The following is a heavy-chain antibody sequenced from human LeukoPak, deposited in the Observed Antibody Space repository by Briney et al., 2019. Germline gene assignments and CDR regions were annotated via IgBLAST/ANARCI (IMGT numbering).Heavy chain of an antibody. CDR3: ARDYDFYCSGGSCYSPRLSDY. Sequence: GGSLRLSCAAPGFTFSSYSMRWVRQAPGKGLEWVAAISSSSSYIHYADSVKGRFTISRDNSKNSLYLQMNSLRAEDTAVYYCARDYDFYCSGGSCYSPRLSDYWGQGTLVTVSS. CDR2: ISSSSSYI. D-gene: IGHD2-15*01. J-gene: IGHJ4*02. CDR1: GFTFSSYS. V-gene: IGHV3-21*01.